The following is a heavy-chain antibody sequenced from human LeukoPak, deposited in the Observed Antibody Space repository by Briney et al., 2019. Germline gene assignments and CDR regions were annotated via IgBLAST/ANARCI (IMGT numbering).Heavy chain of an antibody. J-gene: IGHJ4*02. Sequence: SETLSLTCTVSGGSITNYYWSWIRQPPGKGLEWIGFIYYSGNTNYNPSLKSRVTLSVDTSKNQFSLKLSSMTAADTAVYYCARGALLWFGGRMEYYFDYWGQGTLLTVSS. CDR1: GGSITNYY. V-gene: IGHV4-59*01. D-gene: IGHD3-10*01. CDR3: ARGALLWFGGRMEYYFDY. CDR2: IYYSGNT.